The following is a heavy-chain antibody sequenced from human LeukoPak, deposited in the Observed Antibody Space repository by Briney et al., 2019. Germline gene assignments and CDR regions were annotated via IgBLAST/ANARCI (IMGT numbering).Heavy chain of an antibody. CDR2: IYYSGST. V-gene: IGHV4-31*03. J-gene: IGHJ6*02. Sequence: SETLSLTCTVSGGSISSGGYYWSWIRQHPGKGLEWIGYIYYSGSTYYNPSLKSRVTISVDTSKNQFSLKLSSVTAADTAVYYCARDRKSYGDYVGRYYYYGMDVWGQGTTVTVSS. CDR3: ARDRKSYGDYVGRYYYYGMDV. D-gene: IGHD4-17*01. CDR1: GGSISSGGYY.